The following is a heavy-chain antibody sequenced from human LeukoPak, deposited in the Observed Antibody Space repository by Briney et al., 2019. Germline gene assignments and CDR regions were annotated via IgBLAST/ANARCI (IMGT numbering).Heavy chain of an antibody. CDR1: GFTFSRYA. CDR2: INDNGGRT. V-gene: IGHV3-64D*09. Sequence: PGGSLRLSCSASGFTFSRYAMHWVRQAPGKGLEYVSGINDNGGRTHYGDSVKGRFTISRDDSKNTLYLQMSTLRAEDTAVYYCVKDVSGSYTFDYWGQGTLVTVSS. J-gene: IGHJ4*02. CDR3: VKDVSGSYTFDY. D-gene: IGHD1-26*01.